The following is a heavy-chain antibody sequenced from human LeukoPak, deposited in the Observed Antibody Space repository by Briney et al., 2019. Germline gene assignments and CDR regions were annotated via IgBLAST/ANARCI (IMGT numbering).Heavy chain of an antibody. Sequence: GGSLRLSCAASGFTFSSYAMHWVRQAPGKGLEWVAVISYDGSNKYYADSVKGRFTISRDNSKNTLYLQMNSLRAEDTAVYYCARDWTSGGVIVYYFDYWGQGTLVTVSS. V-gene: IGHV3-30-3*01. CDR1: GFTFSSYA. D-gene: IGHD3-16*02. J-gene: IGHJ4*02. CDR3: ARDWTSGGVIVYYFDY. CDR2: ISYDGSNK.